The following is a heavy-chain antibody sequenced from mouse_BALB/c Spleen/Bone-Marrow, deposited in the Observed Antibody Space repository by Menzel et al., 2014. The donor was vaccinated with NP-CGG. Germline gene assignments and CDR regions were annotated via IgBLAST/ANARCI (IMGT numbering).Heavy chain of an antibody. CDR2: IWAGGSI. CDR1: GFSLTSYG. J-gene: IGHJ3*01. V-gene: IGHV2-9*02. Sequence: QVQLQQSGPGLXXPXXXLSITCTVSGFSLTSYGVHWVRQPPGKGLEWLGVIWAGGSIIYNSALMSRLSISKDNSKSQVFLKMNRLQTDDTAMYYCASSYYGSSQFAYWGQGTLVTVSA. CDR3: ASSYYGSSQFAY. D-gene: IGHD1-1*01.